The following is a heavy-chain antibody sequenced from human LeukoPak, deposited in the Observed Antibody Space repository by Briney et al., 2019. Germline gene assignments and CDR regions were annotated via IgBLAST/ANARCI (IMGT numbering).Heavy chain of an antibody. Sequence: SETLSLTCSVSGGSISSYYWSWIRQPPGKGLEWIGYIYYSGSTNYNPSLKSRVAMSVDTSKNQFSLKLTSVTAADTAVYYCARLRPVAGYDAFDIWGHGTRVTVSS. CDR1: GGSISSYY. J-gene: IGHJ3*02. CDR2: IYYSGST. D-gene: IGHD6-19*01. CDR3: ARLRPVAGYDAFDI. V-gene: IGHV4-59*08.